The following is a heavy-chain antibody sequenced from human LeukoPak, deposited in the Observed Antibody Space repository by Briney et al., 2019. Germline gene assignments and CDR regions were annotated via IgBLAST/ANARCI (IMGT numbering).Heavy chain of an antibody. V-gene: IGHV3-53*01. CDR3: ARRSSAHY. CDR1: GFTVSSNY. Sequence: GGSLRLSCAASGFTVSSNYMSWVRQAPGKGLEWVSGIYSGGSTYYADSVKGRFTISTDNSKNTLYLQMNSLRAEDTAVYYCARRSSAHYWGQGTLVTVSS. J-gene: IGHJ4*02. CDR2: IYSGGST. D-gene: IGHD3-10*01.